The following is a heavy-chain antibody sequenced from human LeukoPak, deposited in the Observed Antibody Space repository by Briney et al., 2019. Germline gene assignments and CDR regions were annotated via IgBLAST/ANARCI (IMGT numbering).Heavy chain of an antibody. Sequence: GGSLRLSCAASGFTFSSYSMNWVRQAPGKGLEWVSYISSSSSTIYYADSVKGRFTISRDNAKNSLYLQMNSLRAEDTAVYYCARDGRAMVQGVPTGDFDYWGQGTLVTVSS. J-gene: IGHJ4*02. CDR3: ARDGRAMVQGVPTGDFDY. D-gene: IGHD3-10*01. V-gene: IGHV3-48*01. CDR1: GFTFSSYS. CDR2: ISSSSSTI.